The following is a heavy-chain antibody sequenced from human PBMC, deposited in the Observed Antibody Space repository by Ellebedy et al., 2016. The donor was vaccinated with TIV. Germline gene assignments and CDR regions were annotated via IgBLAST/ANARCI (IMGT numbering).Heavy chain of an antibody. CDR3: ARDLYGLSEDV. CDR1: GDSISNYY. V-gene: IGHV4-4*07. Sequence: MPSETLSLTCTVSGDSISNYYWSWIRQPAGKGLEWIGRMYSSGSSNYNPSLKSRVTMSVDTSNNQFSLKLTSVTAADTAVYYCARDLYGLSEDVWGQGTTVTVSS. CDR2: MYSSGSS. J-gene: IGHJ6*02. D-gene: IGHD3-10*01.